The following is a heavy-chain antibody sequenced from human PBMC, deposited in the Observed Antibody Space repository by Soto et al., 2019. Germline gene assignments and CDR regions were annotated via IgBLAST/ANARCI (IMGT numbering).Heavy chain of an antibody. J-gene: IGHJ5*01. CDR1: GITVSRNY. CDR2: IYSGGRT. Sequence: EVQLVESGGGLVQPGGSLRLSCAVSGITVSRNYMSWVRQAPGKGLEWVSLIYSGGRTFYADSVKGRFSISRDNSKNTLHLQMNSLRAEDTAVYYCARDLGNWNDKGWFDSWGQGTLVTVSS. D-gene: IGHD1-20*01. V-gene: IGHV3-66*01. CDR3: ARDLGNWNDKGWFDS.